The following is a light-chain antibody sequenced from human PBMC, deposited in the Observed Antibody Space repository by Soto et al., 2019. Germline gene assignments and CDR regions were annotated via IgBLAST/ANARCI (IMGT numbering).Light chain of an antibody. Sequence: EIVMTQSPATLSVSPGERATLSCRASQSVSSNLAWYQQKPGQAPRLLIYDTSTRATGVPARFSGSRSGTEFTLTISSLQSEDFAVYYCQQYNNWPPTFAQGAKVDIK. J-gene: IGKJ1*01. V-gene: IGKV3-15*01. CDR3: QQYNNWPPT. CDR1: QSVSSN. CDR2: DTS.